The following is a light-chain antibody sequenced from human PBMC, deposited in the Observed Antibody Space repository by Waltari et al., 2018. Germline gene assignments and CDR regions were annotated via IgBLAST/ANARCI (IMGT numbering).Light chain of an antibody. V-gene: IGLV1-51*01. J-gene: IGLJ3*02. CDR3: GTWDSSLSAGV. CDR2: DYN. CDR1: SSNIGNNY. Sequence: QSVLTQPPSVSAAPGQKVTISCSGSSSNIGNNYVSWYQQLPGTAPKLLIYDYNKRPSGIPYRFSGSRSGTSATLAITGLQTGDEADYYCGTWDSSLSAGVFGGGTRLTVL.